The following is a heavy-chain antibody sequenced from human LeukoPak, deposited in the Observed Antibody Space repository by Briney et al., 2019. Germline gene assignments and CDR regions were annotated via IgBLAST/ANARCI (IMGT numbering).Heavy chain of an antibody. Sequence: PETLSLTRTVSGYSISSGFYWGWIPPPPGKGLEWIGNIFYSGSTYYTPSLRSRVTTSLDTSRNQFSLKLNSVTAEDTAIYYCAKSSGYGLVDIWGQGTMVTVSS. CDR2: IFYSGST. V-gene: IGHV4-38-2*02. J-gene: IGHJ3*02. CDR3: AKSSGYGLVDI. D-gene: IGHD3-22*01. CDR1: GYSISSGFY.